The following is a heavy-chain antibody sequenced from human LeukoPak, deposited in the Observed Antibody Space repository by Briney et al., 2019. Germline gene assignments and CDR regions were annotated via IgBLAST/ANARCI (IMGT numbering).Heavy chain of an antibody. CDR2: IKQDGSEK. Sequence: GGSLRLPCAASGFTFSSYWMSWVRQAPGKGLEWVANIKQDGSEKYYVDSVKGRFTISRDNAKNSLYLQMNSLRAEDTAVYYCARDLGDYYDSSGYYWGQGTLVTVSS. CDR1: GFTFSSYW. V-gene: IGHV3-7*01. D-gene: IGHD3-22*01. J-gene: IGHJ4*02. CDR3: ARDLGDYYDSSGYY.